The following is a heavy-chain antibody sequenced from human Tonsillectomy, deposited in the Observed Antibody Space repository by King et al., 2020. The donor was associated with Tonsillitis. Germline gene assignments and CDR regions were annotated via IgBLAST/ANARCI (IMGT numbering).Heavy chain of an antibody. V-gene: IGHV3-9*01. Sequence: VQLVESGGGLVQPGRSLRLSCAASGFTFDDYAMHWVRQAPGKGLEWVSGISWNSGSIGYADSVKGRFTISRDNAKNSLYLQMNSLRAEDTALYYCAKSSHHWNVPDYFDYWGQGTLVTVSS. D-gene: IGHD1-1*01. CDR1: GFTFDDYA. CDR3: AKSSHHWNVPDYFDY. J-gene: IGHJ4*02. CDR2: ISWNSGSI.